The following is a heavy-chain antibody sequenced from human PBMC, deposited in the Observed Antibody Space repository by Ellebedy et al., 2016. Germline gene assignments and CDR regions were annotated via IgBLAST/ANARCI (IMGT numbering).Heavy chain of an antibody. V-gene: IGHV3-11*01. CDR3: ARESAYCGGDCYLDY. CDR1: GFSFSDYY. D-gene: IGHD2-21*02. CDR2: ITNGGSTI. Sequence: GESLKISXAGSGFSFSDYYMSWIRQAPGKGLEWVAYITNGGSTIYPADSVKGRFTISRDNAKNSLYLQMDSLRADDTAVYYCARESAYCGGDCYLDYWGQGTLVTVSS. J-gene: IGHJ4*02.